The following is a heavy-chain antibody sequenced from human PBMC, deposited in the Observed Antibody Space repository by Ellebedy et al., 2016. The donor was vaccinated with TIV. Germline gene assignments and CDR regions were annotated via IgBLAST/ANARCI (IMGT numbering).Heavy chain of an antibody. Sequence: GESLKISCAASGFTFGSYWMTWVRQAPGKGLEWVANINQDGSEKYCVDSVKGRFTISRDSAKNSLYLQMNSLRAEDTAVYYCARDKLIGDSYFEYWGQGALVTVSS. CDR1: GFTFGSYW. V-gene: IGHV3-7*03. CDR3: ARDKLIGDSYFEY. J-gene: IGHJ4*02. CDR2: INQDGSEK. D-gene: IGHD7-27*01.